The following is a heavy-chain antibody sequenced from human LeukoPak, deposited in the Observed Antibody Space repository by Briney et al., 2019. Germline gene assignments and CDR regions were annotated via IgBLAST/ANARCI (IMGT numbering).Heavy chain of an antibody. CDR1: AFSLSGFY. CDR2: TKTNSGGT. Sequence: AAVTVSFKCSAFSLSGFYIHWVGQPPAQGLEWVGWTKTNSGGTNKTDNFEGRVTMTRDTSTNTTFMELSKQTAHDTHGYICRRARREEGYVYGADFFDSWGQGTLIIVS. J-gene: IGHJ4*02. V-gene: IGHV1-2*02. D-gene: IGHD3-10*02. CDR3: RRARREEGYVYGADFFDS.